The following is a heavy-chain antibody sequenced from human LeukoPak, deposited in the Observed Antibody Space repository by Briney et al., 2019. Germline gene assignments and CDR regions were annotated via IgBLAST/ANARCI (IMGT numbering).Heavy chain of an antibody. CDR2: INPSGGST. Sequence: ASVKVSCKASGYTFTSYYMHWVRQAPGQGLEWMGIINPSGGSTSYAQKFQGSVTMTRDTSTSTVYMELSSLRSEDTAVYYCARAGRSDYYDSSGYPSFYFDYWGQGTLVTVSS. CDR3: ARAGRSDYYDSSGYPSFYFDY. CDR1: GYTFTSYY. J-gene: IGHJ4*02. D-gene: IGHD3-22*01. V-gene: IGHV1-46*01.